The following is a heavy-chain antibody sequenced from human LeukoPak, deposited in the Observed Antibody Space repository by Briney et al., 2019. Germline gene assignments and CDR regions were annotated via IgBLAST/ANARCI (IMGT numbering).Heavy chain of an antibody. Sequence: GGSLRLSCAASGFTFSNYGMHWVRQAPGKGLEWVAAIWYDGSNKYYGDSVKGRFTISRDNSKNTLYLRMNSLRAEDTAAYYCARAGYGDPHFDFWGQGTLSPSPQ. V-gene: IGHV3-33*01. J-gene: IGHJ4*02. CDR1: GFTFSNYG. CDR2: IWYDGSNK. CDR3: ARAGYGDPHFDF. D-gene: IGHD4-17*01.